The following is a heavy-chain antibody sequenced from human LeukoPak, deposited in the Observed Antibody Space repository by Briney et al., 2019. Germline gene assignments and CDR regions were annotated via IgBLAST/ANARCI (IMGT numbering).Heavy chain of an antibody. V-gene: IGHV3-23*01. Sequence: PGGSLRLSCAASGFTFRNYAIYWVRQAPGKGLEWVSGISGSGGDTYFADSVKGRFTISRDHSKNTVLLQMDSLRAEDTAVYYCAKTTAGNSSGRYPGWPVDYWGQGTLVTVSS. CDR2: ISGSGGDT. CDR1: GFTFRNYA. CDR3: AKTTAGNSSGRYPGWPVDY. D-gene: IGHD6-19*01. J-gene: IGHJ4*02.